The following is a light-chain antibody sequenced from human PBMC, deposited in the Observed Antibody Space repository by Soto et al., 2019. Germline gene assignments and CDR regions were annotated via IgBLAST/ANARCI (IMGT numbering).Light chain of an antibody. J-gene: IGKJ1*01. CDR1: QSIGTW. Sequence: DIQMTQSPSTLSASIGDRVTITFRASQSIGTWLAWYQQKPGKAPNLLIYDATSLESEVPSRFSGSGSGTEFTLTISILQPDDFAAYYCQQYYNSPWTFGQGTEVEIK. V-gene: IGKV1-5*01. CDR2: DAT. CDR3: QQYYNSPWT.